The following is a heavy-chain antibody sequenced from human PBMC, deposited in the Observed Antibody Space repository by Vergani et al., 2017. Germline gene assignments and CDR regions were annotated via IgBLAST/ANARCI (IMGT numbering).Heavy chain of an antibody. CDR1: GFTFDDYA. Sequence: EVQLVESGGGLVQPGRSLRLSCAASGFTFDDYAMHWVRQAPGKGLEWVSGMSWNSGSIGYADSVKGRFTISRDNAKNSLYLQMNSLRAEDTALYYCAKDSPPYGSAYMDVWGKGTTVTVSS. J-gene: IGHJ6*03. D-gene: IGHD3-10*01. CDR2: MSWNSGSI. CDR3: AKDSPPYGSAYMDV. V-gene: IGHV3-9*01.